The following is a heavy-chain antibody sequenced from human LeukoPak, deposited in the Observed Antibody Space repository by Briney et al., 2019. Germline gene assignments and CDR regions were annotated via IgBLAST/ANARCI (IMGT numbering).Heavy chain of an antibody. CDR3: ARHRGKDAFDI. CDR2: IYHSGST. J-gene: IGHJ3*02. CDR1: GGSISNGGYS. Sequence: SETLSLTCAVSGGSISNGGYSWSWIRQPPGKGLEWIGYIYHSGSTYYNPSLKSRVTISVDRSKNQFSLKLSSVTAADTAVYYCARHRGKDAFDIWGQGTMVTVSS. V-gene: IGHV4-30-2*01.